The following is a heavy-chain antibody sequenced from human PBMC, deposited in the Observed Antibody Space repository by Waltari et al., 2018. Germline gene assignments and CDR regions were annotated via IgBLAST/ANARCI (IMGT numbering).Heavy chain of an antibody. Sequence: QVQLVESGGGVVQPGRSLRLSCAASGFTFSSYAMHWVRQAPGKGLEWVAVISYDGSNKDDADSVKGRFTISRDNSKNTLYLQMNSLRAEDTAGYYCARGRDAFDIWGQGTMVTVSS. V-gene: IGHV3-30-3*01. J-gene: IGHJ3*02. CDR1: GFTFSSYA. CDR2: ISYDGSNK. CDR3: ARGRDAFDI.